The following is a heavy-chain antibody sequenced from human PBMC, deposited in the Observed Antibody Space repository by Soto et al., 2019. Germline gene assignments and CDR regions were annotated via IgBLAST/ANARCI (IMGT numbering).Heavy chain of an antibody. CDR2: ISAYNGNT. CDR3: ARTYYYDSSGYYPGY. V-gene: IGHV1-18*04. D-gene: IGHD3-22*01. J-gene: IGHJ4*02. Sequence: SAQVSCKASGYTFTSYGIIWVREAPRQGLEWMGWISAYNGNTNYAQKLQGRVTMTTDTSTSTAYMELRSLRSDDTAVYYCARTYYYDSSGYYPGYWGQGTLVTVSS. CDR1: GYTFTSYG.